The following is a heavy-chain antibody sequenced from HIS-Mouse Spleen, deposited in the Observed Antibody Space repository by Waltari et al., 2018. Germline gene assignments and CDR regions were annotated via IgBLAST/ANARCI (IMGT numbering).Heavy chain of an antibody. CDR3: ARRQYSSSLAPFDY. CDR2: INPNSGGT. D-gene: IGHD6-6*01. J-gene: IGHJ4*02. CDR1: GYTFTGYS. Sequence: QVQLVQSGAEVKKPGAPVKVSCKASGYTFTGYSMHWVRQAPGQGLEWMGWINPNSGGTNYAQKFQGRVTMTRDTSISTAYMELSRLRSDDTAVYYCARRQYSSSLAPFDYWGQGTLVTVSS. V-gene: IGHV1-2*02.